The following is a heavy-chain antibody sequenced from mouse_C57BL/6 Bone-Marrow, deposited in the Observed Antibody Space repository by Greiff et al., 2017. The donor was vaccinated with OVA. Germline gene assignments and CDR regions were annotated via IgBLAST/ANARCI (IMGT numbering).Heavy chain of an antibody. D-gene: IGHD2-2*01. CDR2: IDPSDSYT. CDR1: GYTFTSYW. J-gene: IGHJ3*01. Sequence: VQLQQPGAELVMPGASVKLSCKASGYTFTSYWMHWVKQRPGQGLAWIGEIDPSDSYTNYNQKFKGKSTLTVDKSSSTAYMQLSSLTSEDSAVYYCARRGIYYGYAWFAYWGQGTLVTVSA. V-gene: IGHV1-69*01. CDR3: ARRGIYYGYAWFAY.